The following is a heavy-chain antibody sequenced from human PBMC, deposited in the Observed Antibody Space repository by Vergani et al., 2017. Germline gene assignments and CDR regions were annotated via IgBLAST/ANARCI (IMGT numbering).Heavy chain of an antibody. CDR3: AREADCSSTSCYSIYYYYMDV. CDR2: IYTSGST. V-gene: IGHV4-4*07. CDR1: GGSISSYY. J-gene: IGHJ6*03. D-gene: IGHD2-2*02. Sequence: QVQLQESGPGLVKPSETLSLTCTVSGGSISSYYWSWIRQPAGKGLEWIGRIYTSGSTNYNPSLKSRVTMSVDTSKNQFSLKLSSVTAADTAVYYCAREADCSSTSCYSIYYYYMDVWGKGP.